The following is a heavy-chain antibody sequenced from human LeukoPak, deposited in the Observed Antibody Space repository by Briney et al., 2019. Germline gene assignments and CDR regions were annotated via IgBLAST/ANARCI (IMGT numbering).Heavy chain of an antibody. J-gene: IGHJ4*02. V-gene: IGHV4-59*08. CDR1: SGSISNYY. D-gene: IGHD3-22*01. CDR3: ARPAGSDYWYYLDY. CDR2: IYYSEST. Sequence: PSETLSLTCTVSSGSISNYYWSWIRQPPGKGLEWIGYIYYSESTKYNPSLKSRLTISVDTSKNQFSLRLTSVTAADTAVYYCARPAGSDYWYYLDYWGQGTLVTVSS.